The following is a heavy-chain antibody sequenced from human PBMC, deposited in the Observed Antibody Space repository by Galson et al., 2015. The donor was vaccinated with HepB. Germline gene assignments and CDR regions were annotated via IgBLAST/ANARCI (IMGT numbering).Heavy chain of an antibody. CDR1: GFTFSSYA. CDR3: AKDAWGILVAGSLDY. CDR2: ISGSGGST. J-gene: IGHJ4*02. Sequence: SLRLSCAASGFTFSSYAMSWVRQAPGKGLEWVSVISGSGGSTYYADSVKGRFTISRDNPKNTLYLQMNSLRAEDTAVYYCAKDAWGILVAGSLDYWGQGTLVTVSS. D-gene: IGHD6-19*01. V-gene: IGHV3-23*01.